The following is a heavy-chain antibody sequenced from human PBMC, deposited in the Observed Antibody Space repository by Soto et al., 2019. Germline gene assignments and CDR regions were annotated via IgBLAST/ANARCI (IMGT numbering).Heavy chain of an antibody. CDR1: GGSISTSSYY. CDR2: IYYNGNT. V-gene: IGHV4-39*01. CDR3: AKCGYIFTYLPFDS. D-gene: IGHD5-18*01. J-gene: IGHJ4*02. Sequence: QLQLQESGPGLVKPSETLSLTCTVSGGSISTSSYYWGWIRQPPGKGLEWIGNIYYNGNTYYNPSPKSRVIISVSTSKNQFSLNLSSVTAADTAVYYCAKCGYIFTYLPFDSWGLGTLVAVSS.